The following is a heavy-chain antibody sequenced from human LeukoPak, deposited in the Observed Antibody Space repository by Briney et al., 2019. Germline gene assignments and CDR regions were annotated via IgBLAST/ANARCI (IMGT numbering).Heavy chain of an antibody. CDR3: ARRLLSWLGPRGELSN. CDR1: GFTFSSYS. V-gene: IGHV3-21*01. CDR2: ISSSSSSI. J-gene: IGHJ4*02. D-gene: IGHD1-7*01. Sequence: GGSLRLSCAASGFTFSSYSINWVRQAPGKGLEWVSSISSSSSSIYYADSVKGRFTISRDNAKNSLYLQMNSLRAEDTAVYYCARRLLSWLGPRGELSNWGQGTLVTVSS.